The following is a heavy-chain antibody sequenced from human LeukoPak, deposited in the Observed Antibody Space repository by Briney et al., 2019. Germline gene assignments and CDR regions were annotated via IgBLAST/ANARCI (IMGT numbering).Heavy chain of an antibody. V-gene: IGHV1-69*13. CDR1: GGTFSSYA. CDR3: AGALRVQLERKPYYYYYYMDV. D-gene: IGHD1-1*01. CDR2: IIPIFGTA. J-gene: IGHJ6*03. Sequence: ASVKVSCKASGGTFSSYAISWVRQAPGQGLEWMGGIIPIFGTANYAQKFQGRVTITADESTSTAYMELSSLRSEDTAVYYCAGALRVQLERKPYYYYYYMDVWGKGTTVTVSS.